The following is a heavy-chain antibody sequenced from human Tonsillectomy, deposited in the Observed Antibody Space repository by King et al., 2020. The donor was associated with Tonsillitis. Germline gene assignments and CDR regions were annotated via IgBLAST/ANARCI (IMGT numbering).Heavy chain of an antibody. CDR2: IDYSGST. D-gene: IGHD2-15*01. V-gene: IGHV4-31*01. CDR1: GGSINSGGYF. Sequence: PLQESGPGLVKPSQTLSLTCTVSGGSINSGGYFWRWIRQHPEKGLEWIGYIDYSGSTYYNPSLKSLVTISVDTSKNQFSLKLSSVTAADTAVYFCARGGTAYFDPWGQGTLVTVSS. J-gene: IGHJ5*02. CDR3: ARGGTAYFDP.